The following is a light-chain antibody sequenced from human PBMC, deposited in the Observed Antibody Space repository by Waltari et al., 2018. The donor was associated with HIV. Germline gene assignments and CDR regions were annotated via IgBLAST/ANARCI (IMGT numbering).Light chain of an antibody. Sequence: QSGLTQPASVSGSPGHSMTIHCPGTSSDDGGYNLFSWYQQHPGEAPKPMIYGVSKRTSGVSNRFSGSKSGNTASLTISGLQAEDEADYYGCSYAGSNTLVSGGGSKLTV. CDR1: SSDDGGYNL. CDR3: CSYAGSNTLV. V-gene: IGLV2-23*02. CDR2: GVS. J-gene: IGLJ3*02.